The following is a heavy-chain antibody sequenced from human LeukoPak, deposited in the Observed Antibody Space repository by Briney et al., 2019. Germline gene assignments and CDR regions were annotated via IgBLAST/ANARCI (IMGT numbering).Heavy chain of an antibody. D-gene: IGHD5-12*01. CDR1: GFSVKTNY. Sequence: GGSLRLSCAASGFSVKTNYVGWVRQAPGKGLEWVSVIYDSGDTYYANSVKGRFTISRDTSKNTVYLQMNSLRAEDTAVYFCAREKNEIVVTSYFFDYWGQGTLVTVSS. J-gene: IGHJ4*02. V-gene: IGHV3-53*01. CDR3: AREKNEIVVTSYFFDY. CDR2: IYDSGDT.